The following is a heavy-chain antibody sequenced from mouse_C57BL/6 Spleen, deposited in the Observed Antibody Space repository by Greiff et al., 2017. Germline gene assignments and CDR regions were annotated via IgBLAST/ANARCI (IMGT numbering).Heavy chain of an antibody. CDR1: GYSITSGYY. V-gene: IGHV3-6*01. J-gene: IGHJ4*01. Sequence: VQLKESGPGLVKPSQSLSLTCSVTGYSITSGYYWNWIRQFPGNKLEWMGYISYDGSNNYNPSLKNRISITRDTSKNQFFLKLNSVTTEDTATYYCARDPGNYEAMDYWGQGTSVTVSS. CDR3: ARDPGNYEAMDY. CDR2: ISYDGSN. D-gene: IGHD2-1*01.